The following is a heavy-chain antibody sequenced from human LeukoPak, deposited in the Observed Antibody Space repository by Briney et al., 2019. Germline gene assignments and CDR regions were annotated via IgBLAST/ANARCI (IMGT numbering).Heavy chain of an antibody. CDR3: ARQRVVVVRRDAFDI. CDR1: GYSLTSYW. J-gene: IGHJ3*02. V-gene: IGHV5-51*01. Sequence: GESLKISCKGSGYSLTSYWIGWVRQMPGKGLEWMGIIYPGDSDTRYSPSFQGQVTISADKSISTAYLQWSSLKASDTAMYYCARQRVVVVRRDAFDIWGQGTMVTVSS. D-gene: IGHD2-15*01. CDR2: IYPGDSDT.